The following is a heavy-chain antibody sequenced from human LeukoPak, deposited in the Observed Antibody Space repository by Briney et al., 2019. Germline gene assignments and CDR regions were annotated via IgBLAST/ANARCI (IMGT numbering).Heavy chain of an antibody. J-gene: IGHJ4*02. CDR1: GGSFSGYY. V-gene: IGHV4-34*01. D-gene: IGHD3-10*01. CDR3: ARGRIIRGIHFDS. Sequence: SETLSLTCAVYGGSFSGYYWSWIRQPPGKGLEWIGEINHSGSTNYNPSLKSRVTISVDTSKNQFSLKLSSVTAADTAVYYCARGRIIRGIHFDSWGQGTLVTVSS. CDR2: INHSGST.